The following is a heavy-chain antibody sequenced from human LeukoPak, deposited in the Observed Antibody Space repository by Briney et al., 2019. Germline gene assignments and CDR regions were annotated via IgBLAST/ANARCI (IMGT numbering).Heavy chain of an antibody. Sequence: GGSLRLSCAASGFTFSHYGVHWVRQAPGKGLEWVSYISSSGSTIYYADSVKGRFTISRDNAKNSLNLQMNSPRAEDTAVYYCGLDWNDLFDYWGQGTLVTVSS. CDR2: ISSSGSTI. CDR3: GLDWNDLFDY. J-gene: IGHJ4*02. V-gene: IGHV3-48*04. CDR1: GFTFSHYG. D-gene: IGHD1-1*01.